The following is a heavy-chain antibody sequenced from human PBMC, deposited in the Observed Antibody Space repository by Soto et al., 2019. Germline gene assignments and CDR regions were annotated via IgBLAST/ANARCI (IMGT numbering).Heavy chain of an antibody. CDR1: GFTFSSYG. V-gene: IGHV3-30*18. CDR2: ISYDGSNK. CDR3: AKNALYGDYVRYFDY. D-gene: IGHD4-17*01. Sequence: QVQLVESGGGVVQPGRSLRLSCAASGFTFSSYGMQWVSQAQGKGLEWVAVISYDGSNKYYADSVKGRFTISRDNYKNTLYLQMNSLRAEETAVYYCAKNALYGDYVRYFDYWGQGTLVTVSS. J-gene: IGHJ4*02.